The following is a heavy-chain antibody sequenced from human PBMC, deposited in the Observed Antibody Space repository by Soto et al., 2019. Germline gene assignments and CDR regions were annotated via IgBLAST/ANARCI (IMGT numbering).Heavy chain of an antibody. CDR2: IWYDGSNK. CDR1: GFTFSSYG. D-gene: IGHD3-3*01. V-gene: IGHV3-33*01. CDR3: ARDRASGKYYDFWSGYYKPTVDYGMDV. J-gene: IGHJ6*02. Sequence: PGGSLRLSCAASGFTFSSYGMHWVRQAPGKGLEWVAVIWYDGSNKYYADSVKGRFTISRDNSKNTLYLQMNSLRAEDTAVYYCARDRASGKYYDFWSGYYKPTVDYGMDVWGQGTTVTVSS.